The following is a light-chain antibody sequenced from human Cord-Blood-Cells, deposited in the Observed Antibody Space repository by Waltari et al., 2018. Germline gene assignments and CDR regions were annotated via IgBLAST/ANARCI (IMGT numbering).Light chain of an antibody. CDR2: EVS. J-gene: IGLJ1*01. V-gene: IGLV2-14*01. CDR3: SSYTSSSTYV. Sequence: QSALTQPASVSGSPGQSITISCTRTSSDVGGYNYVSWYQQHPGKAPKLMIYEVSNRPSGVSKRFSGSKSGNTASLTISGLQAEDEADYYCSSYTSSSTYVFGTGTKVTVL. CDR1: SSDVGGYNY.